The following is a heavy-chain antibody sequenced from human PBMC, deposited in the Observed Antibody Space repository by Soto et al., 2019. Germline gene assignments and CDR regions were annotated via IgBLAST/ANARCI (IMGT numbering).Heavy chain of an antibody. CDR1: GYTFTSYA. J-gene: IGHJ4*02. CDR3: ARGGSSSSYRFDY. CDR2: INPSGGST. V-gene: IGHV1-46*01. Sequence: GASVKVSCKAFGYTFTSYAIYWVRQAPGQSLEWMGIINPSGGSTNYAQKFQGRVTMTRDTSMSTVYMELSSLRSEDTAVYYCARGGSSSSYRFDYWGQGTLVTVSS. D-gene: IGHD6-6*01.